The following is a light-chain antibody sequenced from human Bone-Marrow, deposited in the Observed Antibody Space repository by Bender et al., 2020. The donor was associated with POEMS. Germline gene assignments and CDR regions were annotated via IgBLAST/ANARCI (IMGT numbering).Light chain of an antibody. Sequence: QSALTQPASVSGSPGQSITISCTGTSSDVGSSSFISWYQQHPGKAPKLIIFEGNKRPSGVSLRFSVSKSGTSASLAISGLQAEDEADYYCQSYDGSLNTYVFGTGTKVTVL. V-gene: IGLV2-14*02. CDR2: EGN. J-gene: IGLJ1*01. CDR3: QSYDGSLNTYV. CDR1: SSDVGSSSF.